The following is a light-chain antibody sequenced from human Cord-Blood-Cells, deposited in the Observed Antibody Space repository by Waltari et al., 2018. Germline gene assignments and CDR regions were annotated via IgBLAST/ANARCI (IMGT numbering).Light chain of an antibody. Sequence: QSALTQTASVSGSPGQSITISCTGTSSDVGGYNYVSWYQQHPGKAPKRMIYDVSNRPSGVSKRFSGSKSGNTASLTISGLQAEDEADYYCSSYTSSSTLGVFGGGTKLTVL. CDR2: DVS. CDR3: SSYTSSSTLGV. CDR1: SSDVGGYNY. J-gene: IGLJ3*02. V-gene: IGLV2-14*01.